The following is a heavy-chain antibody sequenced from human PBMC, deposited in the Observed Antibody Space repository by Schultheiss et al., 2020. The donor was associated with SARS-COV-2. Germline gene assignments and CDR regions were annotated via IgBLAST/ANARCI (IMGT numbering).Heavy chain of an antibody. CDR1: GGSISSYY. J-gene: IGHJ4*02. D-gene: IGHD3-10*01. CDR3: ARSPMVRGGADY. V-gene: IGHV4-39*07. Sequence: SETLSLTCTVSGGSISSYYWGWIRQPPGKGLEWIGSIYYSGSTYYNPSLKSRVTISVDTSKNQFSLKLSSVTAADTAVYYCARSPMVRGGADYWGQGTLVTVSS. CDR2: IYYSGST.